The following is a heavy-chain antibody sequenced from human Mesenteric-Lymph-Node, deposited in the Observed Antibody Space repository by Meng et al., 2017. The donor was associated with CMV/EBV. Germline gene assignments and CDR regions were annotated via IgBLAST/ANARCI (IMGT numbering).Heavy chain of an antibody. D-gene: IGHD6-19*01. CDR3: ARFGYSSGWPYYSFGMDV. V-gene: IGHV3-21*01. Sequence: LSLTCAASGFTFSSYSMNWVRQAPGKGLEWVSSISSSSSYIYYADSVKGRFTISRDNAKNSLYLQMYSLRAEDTAVYYCARFGYSSGWPYYSFGMDVWGRGTTVTVSS. J-gene: IGHJ6*02. CDR2: ISSSSSYI. CDR1: GFTFSSYS.